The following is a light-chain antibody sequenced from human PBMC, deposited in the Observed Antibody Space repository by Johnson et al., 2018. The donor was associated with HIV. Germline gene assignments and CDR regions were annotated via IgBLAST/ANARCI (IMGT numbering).Light chain of an antibody. Sequence: QSVLTQPPSVSAAPGQKVTISCSGSSSNIGNNYVSWYQQLPGTAPKLLIYDNNKRPSGIPDRFSGSKSGTSATLGITALQPGDEADYYCGIWASSLSAYVFGTGTKVTVL. CDR1: SSNIGNNY. J-gene: IGLJ1*01. V-gene: IGLV1-51*01. CDR3: GIWASSLSAYV. CDR2: DNN.